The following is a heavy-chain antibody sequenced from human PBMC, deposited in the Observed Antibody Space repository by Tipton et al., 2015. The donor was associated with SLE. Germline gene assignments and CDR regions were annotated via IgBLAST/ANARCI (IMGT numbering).Heavy chain of an antibody. V-gene: IGHV4-59*01. J-gene: IGHJ3*02. CDR2: VYYTGST. CDR1: GGSISAYY. CDR3: ASRWCSGNVCPDGAFDI. D-gene: IGHD2-15*01. Sequence: TLSLTCTVSGGSISAYYWSWIRQPPGKGLEWIGYVYYTGSTSYNPSLKSRVTISLDTSQNQFSLKLSSVTAADTAVYYCASRWCSGNVCPDGAFDIWGQGTMVTVSS.